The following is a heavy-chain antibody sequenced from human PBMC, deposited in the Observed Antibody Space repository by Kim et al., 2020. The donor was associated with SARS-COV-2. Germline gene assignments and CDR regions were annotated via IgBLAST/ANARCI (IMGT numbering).Heavy chain of an antibody. J-gene: IGHJ4*02. D-gene: IGHD3-10*01. Sequence: PSLKSRVTISVDTSKNQFSLKLSSVTAADTAVYYCARHYYGSGSYYYRYWGQGTLVTVSS. CDR3: ARHYYGSGSYYYRY. V-gene: IGHV4-39*01.